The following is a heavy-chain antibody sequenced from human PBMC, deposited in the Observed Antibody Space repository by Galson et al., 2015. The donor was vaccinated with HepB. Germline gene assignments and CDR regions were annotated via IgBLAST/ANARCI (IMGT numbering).Heavy chain of an antibody. CDR2: ISSSRTSI. D-gene: IGHD1-20*01. J-gene: IGHJ4*02. CDR1: GFSFSVYT. V-gene: IGHV3-21*01. CDR3: ARGHNWNDPFY. Sequence: SLRLSCAASGFSFSVYTMDRVRQAPGKGLEWVSSISSSRTSIYYADSVKGRFTISRDNAKNSLYLQMDSLRAEDTALYYCARGHNWNDPFYWGQGTLVTVSS.